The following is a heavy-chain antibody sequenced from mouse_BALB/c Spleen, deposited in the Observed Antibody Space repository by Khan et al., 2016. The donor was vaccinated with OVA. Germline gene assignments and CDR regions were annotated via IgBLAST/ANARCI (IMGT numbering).Heavy chain of an antibody. CDR1: GYTFTDYA. CDR2: ISTYSGNT. Sequence: QVQLQQSGPQLVRPGVSVKISCKGTGYTFTDYAMYWVKQSHAKSLEWIGLISTYSGNTNYNQKFKGKATMTVDKSSSTAYMELARLTSEDSAIYYCARPAYDGYYDYWGQGATLTV. J-gene: IGHJ2*01. CDR3: ARPAYDGYYDY. D-gene: IGHD2-3*01. V-gene: IGHV1S137*01.